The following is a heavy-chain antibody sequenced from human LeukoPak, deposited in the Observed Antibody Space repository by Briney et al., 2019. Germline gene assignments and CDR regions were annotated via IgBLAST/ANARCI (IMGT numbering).Heavy chain of an antibody. CDR3: ARNGVPAAEYNWFDP. CDR1: GYSFTGYW. Sequence: GESLKISCKGSGYSFTGYWIGWVRQMPGKGLEWMGIIYPGDSDTRYSPSFQGQVTISADKSISTAYLQWSGLKASDTAMYYCARNGVPAAEYNWFDPWGQGTLVTVSS. CDR2: IYPGDSDT. D-gene: IGHD2-2*01. J-gene: IGHJ5*02. V-gene: IGHV5-51*01.